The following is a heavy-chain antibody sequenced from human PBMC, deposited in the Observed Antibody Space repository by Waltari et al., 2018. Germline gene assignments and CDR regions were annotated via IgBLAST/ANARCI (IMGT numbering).Heavy chain of an antibody. CDR2: TRNKANTYTT. J-gene: IGHJ4*02. D-gene: IGHD2-21*02. V-gene: IGHV3-72*01. CDR3: AREYCGGDCYVDY. Sequence: EVQLVESGGGLVQPGGSLRLSCAASGFIFSDHYMDWVRQAPGKGLEWVGRTRNKANTYTTEYAASVKGRFTISRDDSKNSLYLQMNSLKTEDTAVYYCAREYCGGDCYVDYWGQGTLVTVSS. CDR1: GFIFSDHY.